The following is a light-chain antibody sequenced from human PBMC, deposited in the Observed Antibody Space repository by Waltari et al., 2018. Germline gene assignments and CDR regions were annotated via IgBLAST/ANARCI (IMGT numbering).Light chain of an antibody. CDR3: QHYLGVAGT. V-gene: IGKV3-20*01. J-gene: IGKJ1*01. CDR2: GAS. CDR1: QRVSSAS. Sequence: EIVLTQSPVSLTLSLGARATVSCRASQRVSSASAWYQQNPGQAPRHLIYGASTRATGIPDRFCGRGSGTDCSLTISRLEPDDFAVYYCQHYLGVAGTFGQGTTVEI.